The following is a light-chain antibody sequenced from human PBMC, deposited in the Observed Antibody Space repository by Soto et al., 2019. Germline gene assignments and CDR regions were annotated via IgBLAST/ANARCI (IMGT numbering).Light chain of an antibody. CDR2: DVT. V-gene: IGLV2-14*01. CDR3: SSWTSSSSYV. J-gene: IGLJ1*01. Sequence: QAVVTQPASVSGSPGLSIAISCSGTSSDVGGYNSVSWYQQYPGKAPKLIIHDVTNRPSGVSDRFSGSKSGNTASLTISGLQAEDEADYYCSSWTSSSSYVFGSGTKVTVL. CDR1: SSDVGGYNS.